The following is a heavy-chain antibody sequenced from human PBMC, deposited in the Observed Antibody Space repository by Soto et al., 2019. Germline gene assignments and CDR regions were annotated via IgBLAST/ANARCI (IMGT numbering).Heavy chain of an antibody. V-gene: IGHV3-23*01. D-gene: IGHD3-22*01. J-gene: IGHJ4*02. CDR2: ISGSGDST. CDR1: GFTFSSYA. Sequence: PGGSLRLSCAASGFTFSSYAMSWVRQAPGKGLEWVSAISGSGDSTYYADSVKGRFTISRDNSKNTLYLQMNSLRAEDTAVYYCAKETYYYDSSGPDYWGQGTLVTVSS. CDR3: AKETYYYDSSGPDY.